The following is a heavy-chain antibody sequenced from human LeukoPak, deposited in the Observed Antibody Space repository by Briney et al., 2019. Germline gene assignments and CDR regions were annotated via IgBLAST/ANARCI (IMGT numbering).Heavy chain of an antibody. V-gene: IGHV3-49*04. CDR2: IRGKLYGGTT. J-gene: IGHJ4*02. CDR1: GFTFGDYA. D-gene: IGHD6-19*01. Sequence: GGSLRLSCTASGFTFGDYAMSWVRQAPGKGLEWVGFIRGKLYGGTTEYAASVKGRFTISRDDSKSIAYLQMNSLKTEDTAVYYCTRSAGYSSGWYHDYWGQGALVTVSS. CDR3: TRSAGYSSGWYHDY.